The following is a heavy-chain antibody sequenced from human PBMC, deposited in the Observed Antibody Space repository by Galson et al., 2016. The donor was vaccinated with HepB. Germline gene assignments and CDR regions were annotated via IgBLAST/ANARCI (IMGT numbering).Heavy chain of an antibody. CDR2: MNPNSGNT. CDR3: ARGRPDCTNGVCYFSDFDH. CDR1: GYTFTSYD. V-gene: IGHV1-8*01. Sequence: SVKVSCKASGYTFTSYDINWVRQATGQGLEWMGWMNPNSGNTGYAQKFQGRVTMTRNTSINTAYMELSNLRSEDTAVYYCARGRPDCTNGVCYFSDFDHGGQGTLVTVSS. D-gene: IGHD2-8*01. J-gene: IGHJ4*02.